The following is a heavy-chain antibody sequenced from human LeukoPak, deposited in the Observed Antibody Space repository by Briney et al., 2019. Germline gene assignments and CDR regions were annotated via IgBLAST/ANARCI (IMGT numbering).Heavy chain of an antibody. CDR2: ISYDGSNT. Sequence: GGSLRLSCAASGFTFSSYGIHWVRQAPGKGLEWVAVISYDGSNTYYADSVKGRFTISRNNSKNTLYLQMNSLRAEDTAVYYCAKVKSSSGYGAFDVWGQGTMVTVSS. V-gene: IGHV3-30*18. CDR3: AKVKSSSGYGAFDV. D-gene: IGHD3-22*01. CDR1: GFTFSSYG. J-gene: IGHJ3*01.